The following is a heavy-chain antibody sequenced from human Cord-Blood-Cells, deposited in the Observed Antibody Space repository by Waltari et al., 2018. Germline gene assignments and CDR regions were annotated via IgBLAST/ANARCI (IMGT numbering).Heavy chain of an antibody. CDR1: GGTFSSYA. J-gene: IGHJ6*03. V-gene: IGHV1-69*01. D-gene: IGHD5-12*01. CDR3: ARAFPHGYDYYYYYMDV. Sequence: QVQLVQSGAEVKKPGSSVKVSCKASGGTFSSYAISWVRQAPGQGLEWMGGIIPIFGTANYAQKFQGRVTITADESTSTAYMGLSSLRSEDTAVYYCARAFPHGYDYYYYYMDVWCKGTTFTVSS. CDR2: IIPIFGTA.